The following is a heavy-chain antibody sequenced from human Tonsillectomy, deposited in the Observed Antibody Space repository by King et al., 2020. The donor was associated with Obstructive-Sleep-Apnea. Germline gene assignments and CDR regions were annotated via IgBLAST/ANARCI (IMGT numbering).Heavy chain of an antibody. CDR2: IRYDGSNK. CDR3: AKDYRYSSSQNNFDY. V-gene: IGHV3-30*02. J-gene: IGHJ4*02. CDR1: GFTFSSYG. D-gene: IGHD6-13*01. Sequence: VQLVESGGGVVQPGGSLRLSCAASGFTFSSYGMHWVRQAPGKGLEWVAFIRYDGSNKYYADSVKGRFTISRDNSKNTLYLQMNSLRAEDTAVYYCAKDYRYSSSQNNFDYWGQGTLVTVSS.